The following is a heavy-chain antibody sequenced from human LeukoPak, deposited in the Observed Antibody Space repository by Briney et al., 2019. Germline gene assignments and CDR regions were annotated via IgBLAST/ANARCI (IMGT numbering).Heavy chain of an antibody. V-gene: IGHV3-30-3*02. CDR1: GFIFSNYA. Sequence: PGGSLRLSCAASGFIFSNYAMHWVRQAPGKGLEWVAVSSSDGSNKYDADSVKGRFTISRDNSKNTLYLQMNSLRAEDTAVYYCAKKVPANWGSYFDYWGQGTLVTVSS. J-gene: IGHJ4*02. CDR2: SSSDGSNK. CDR3: AKKVPANWGSYFDY. D-gene: IGHD7-27*01.